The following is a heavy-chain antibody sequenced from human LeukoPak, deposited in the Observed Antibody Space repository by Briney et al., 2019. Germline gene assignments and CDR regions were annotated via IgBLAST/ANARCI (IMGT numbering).Heavy chain of an antibody. V-gene: IGHV3-30*18. CDR3: AKAPDPPGYCSGGSCYSIEHCFDY. CDR1: GFTFSSYG. CDR2: ISYDGSNK. J-gene: IGHJ4*02. Sequence: GGSLRLSCAASGFTFSSYGMHWVRQAPGKGLEWVAVISYDGSNKYYADSVKGRFTISRDNSKNTLYLQMNSLRAEDTAVYYCAKAPDPPGYCSGGSCYSIEHCFDYWGQGTLVTVSS. D-gene: IGHD2-15*01.